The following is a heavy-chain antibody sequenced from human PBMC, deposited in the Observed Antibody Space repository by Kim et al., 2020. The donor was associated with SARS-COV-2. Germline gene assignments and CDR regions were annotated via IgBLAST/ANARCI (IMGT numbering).Heavy chain of an antibody. CDR2: IYYSGST. V-gene: IGHV4-31*03. CDR1: GGSISSGGYY. Sequence: SETLSLTCTVSGGSISSGGYYWSWIRQHPGKGLEWIGYIYYSGSTYYNPSLKSRVTISVDTSKNQFSLKLSSVTAADTAVYYCARTPLYGDYEYYFDYWGQGTLVTVSS. D-gene: IGHD4-17*01. CDR3: ARTPLYGDYEYYFDY. J-gene: IGHJ4*02.